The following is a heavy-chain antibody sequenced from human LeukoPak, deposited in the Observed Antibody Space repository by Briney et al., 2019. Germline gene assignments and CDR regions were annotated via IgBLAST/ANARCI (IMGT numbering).Heavy chain of an antibody. J-gene: IGHJ4*02. CDR1: GFTFSDHY. CDR3: AREILTGYQGNINRGAFDY. Sequence: GGSLRLSCAASGFTFSDHYMDWVRQAPGKGLEWVGRTRNKANSYTTEYAASVKGRFTISRDDSKNSLYLQMNSLKTEDTAVYYCAREILTGYQGNINRGAFDYWGQGTLVTVSS. D-gene: IGHD3-9*01. CDR2: TRNKANSYTT. V-gene: IGHV3-72*01.